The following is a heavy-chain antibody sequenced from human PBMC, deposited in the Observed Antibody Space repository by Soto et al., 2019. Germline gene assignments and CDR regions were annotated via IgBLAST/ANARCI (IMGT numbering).Heavy chain of an antibody. CDR1: GYSFNDYW. Sequence: GESLKISCKTSGYSFNDYWIGWVRQMPGKGLEWMGTIYTADSDTRYRPSFQGQVTISADKSISTAYLQWSRLKASDNAIPYCFCPDRGQRQTRSYWGQGSRVTVS. CDR2: IYTADSDT. V-gene: IGHV5-51*01. J-gene: IGHJ4*02. D-gene: IGHD2-2*01. CDR3: FCPDRGQRQTRSY.